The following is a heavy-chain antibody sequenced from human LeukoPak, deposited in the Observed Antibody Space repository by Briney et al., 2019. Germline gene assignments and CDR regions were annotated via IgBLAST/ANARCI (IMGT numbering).Heavy chain of an antibody. CDR3: ATMPVKRDY. J-gene: IGHJ4*02. Sequence: ASVKVSCKASGYTFTSYYMHWVRQAPGKGLEWMGGFDPEDGETIYAQKFQGRVTMTGDTSTDTAYMEPSSLRSEDTAVYYCATMPVKRDYWGQGTLVTVSS. CDR1: GYTFTSYY. V-gene: IGHV1-24*01. D-gene: IGHD2-2*01. CDR2: FDPEDGET.